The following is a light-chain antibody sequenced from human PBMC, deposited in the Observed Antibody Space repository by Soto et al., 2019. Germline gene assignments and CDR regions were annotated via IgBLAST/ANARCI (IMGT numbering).Light chain of an antibody. J-gene: IGKJ1*01. Sequence: EIVMTQSPATLSVSPGGTAALACRASQSISDTLAWYQQKPGQAPRILIYAASSRATGIPDRFSGSGSGTDFTLTISRLEPEDFAVYYCHQYDTSPRTFGQGTKVDIK. CDR3: HQYDTSPRT. CDR2: AAS. V-gene: IGKV3-20*01. CDR1: QSISDT.